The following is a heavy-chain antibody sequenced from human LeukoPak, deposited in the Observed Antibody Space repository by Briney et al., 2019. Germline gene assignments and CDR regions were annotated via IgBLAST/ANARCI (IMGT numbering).Heavy chain of an antibody. J-gene: IGHJ3*02. D-gene: IGHD3-3*01. CDR3: ARRFWESYDAFDI. CDR1: GYSFTSYW. CDR2: IYPGDSDT. Sequence: GESLKISCKGSGYSFTSYWIAWVRQMPGKGLEWMGIIYPGDSDTRYSPSFQGQVTISADMSVSTAYLQWSSLKASDTAIYHCARRFWESYDAFDIWGQGTMVTVSS. V-gene: IGHV5-51*01.